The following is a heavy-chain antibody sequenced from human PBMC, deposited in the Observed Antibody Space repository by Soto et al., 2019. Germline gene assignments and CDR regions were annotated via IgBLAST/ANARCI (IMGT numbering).Heavy chain of an antibody. CDR2: IYHSGST. J-gene: IGHJ6*02. V-gene: IGHV4-38-2*02. D-gene: IGHD2-2*01. CDR1: GYSISSGYY. Sequence: SETLSLTCAVSGYSISSGYYWGWIRQPPGQGLEWIGSIYHSGSTYYNPSLKSRVTISVDTSKSQFSLKLSSVTASDTAVYYCARDELVGVPAATSSYYGMDVWGQGTTVTVSS. CDR3: ARDELVGVPAATSSYYGMDV.